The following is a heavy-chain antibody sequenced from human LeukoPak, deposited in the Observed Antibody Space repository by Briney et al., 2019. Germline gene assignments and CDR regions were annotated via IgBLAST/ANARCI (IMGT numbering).Heavy chain of an antibody. D-gene: IGHD6-19*01. J-gene: IGHJ5*02. CDR3: AREPVAGYNWFDP. V-gene: IGHV3-21*01. CDR2: ISSSSSYI. Sequence: PGGSLRLSCAASGFTFSSYAMSWVRQAPGKGLEWVSSISSSSSYIYYADSVKGRFTISRDNDKNSLYLQMNSLRAEDTAVYYCAREPVAGYNWFDPWGQGTLVTASS. CDR1: GFTFSSYA.